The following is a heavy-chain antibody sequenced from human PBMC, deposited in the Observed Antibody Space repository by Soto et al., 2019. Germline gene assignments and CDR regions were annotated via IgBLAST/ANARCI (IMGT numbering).Heavy chain of an antibody. D-gene: IGHD2-21*02. CDR2: IHGDGSTT. CDR3: VRGDKGGFDL. V-gene: IGHV3-74*01. J-gene: IGHJ3*01. CDR1: GFTFNYYW. Sequence: EVQLVESEGGLVQRGGSLGLSCAASGFTFNYYWMHWVRQAPGQGLVWVSHIHGDGSTTTYADSVKGRFTISRDNAKNTLYLQMNSLRAEDTAVYYCVRGDKGGFDLWGQGTTVTVSS.